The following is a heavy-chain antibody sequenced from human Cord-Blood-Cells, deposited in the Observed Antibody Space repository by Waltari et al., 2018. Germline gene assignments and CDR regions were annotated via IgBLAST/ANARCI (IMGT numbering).Heavy chain of an antibody. V-gene: IGHV4-39*01. Sequence: QLQLQESGPGLVTPSETLSLTCTVSGGSLSSRSYYWGWIRQPPGKGLEWIGSIYYSGRTYDNPTLKSRVTISVDTSKNQFSLKLSSVTAADTAVYYCARGDYDFWSGYYDYWGQGTLVTVSS. CDR3: ARGDYDFWSGYYDY. CDR2: IYYSGRT. CDR1: GGSLSSRSYY. J-gene: IGHJ4*02. D-gene: IGHD3-3*01.